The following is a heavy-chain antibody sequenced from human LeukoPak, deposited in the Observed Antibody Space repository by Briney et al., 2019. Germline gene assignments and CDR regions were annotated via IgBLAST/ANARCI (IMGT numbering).Heavy chain of an antibody. CDR2: ISGGGETT. CDR3: ARDYADYVGYFFFDY. CDR1: GFTFNNYA. J-gene: IGHJ4*02. D-gene: IGHD4-17*01. Sequence: PGGSLRFSCAASGFTFNNYAMTWFGQAPGKGLEWVSSISGGGETTYYADSAKGRFTISRDNSQNTLYLQMNSLRAEDTAVYYCARDYADYVGYFFFDYWGQGTLVTVSS. V-gene: IGHV3-23*01.